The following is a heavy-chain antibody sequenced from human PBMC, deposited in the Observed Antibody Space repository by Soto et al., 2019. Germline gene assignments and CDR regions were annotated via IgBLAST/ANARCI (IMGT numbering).Heavy chain of an antibody. D-gene: IGHD1-26*01. CDR1: GFTFSSYA. CDR3: AMLNSGSYSYHGMDV. Sequence: EVQLLESGGDLVQPGGSLRLSCAASGFTFSSYAMNWVRQAPGKGLEWVSAISGSGGNTFYADSVKGRFTISRDNSKNTLFLQMHSLRAEDTAIYYCAMLNSGSYSYHGMDVWGQGTKVTVSS. CDR2: ISGSGGNT. V-gene: IGHV3-23*01. J-gene: IGHJ6*02.